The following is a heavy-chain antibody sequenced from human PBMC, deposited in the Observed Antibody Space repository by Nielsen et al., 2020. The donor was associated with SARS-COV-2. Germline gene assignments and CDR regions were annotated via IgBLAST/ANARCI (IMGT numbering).Heavy chain of an antibody. V-gene: IGHV3-33*01. CDR3: ARHWELKTLYYYGMDV. Sequence: GGSLRLSCAASGFTFSSYGMHWVRQAPGKGLEWVAVIWYDGSNKYYADSVKGRFTISRDNSKNTLYLQMNSLRAEDTAVYYCARHWELKTLYYYGMDVWGQGTTVTVSS. CDR2: IWYDGSNK. D-gene: IGHD1-26*01. CDR1: GFTFSSYG. J-gene: IGHJ6*02.